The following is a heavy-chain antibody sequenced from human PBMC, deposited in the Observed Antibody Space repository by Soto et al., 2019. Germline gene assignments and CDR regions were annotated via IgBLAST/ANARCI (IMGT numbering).Heavy chain of an antibody. CDR2: ISAYNGNT. CDR1: GYTFTSYG. D-gene: IGHD3-10*01. CDR3: ASLVLLWFWEPPRVDY. J-gene: IGHJ4*02. V-gene: IGHV1-18*01. Sequence: QVQLVQSGAEVKKPGASVKVSCKASGYTFTSYGISWVRQAPGQGLEWMGWISAYNGNTNYAQKLQGRVTMTTDTSTSTGYRELSSLRSDDTAVYYCASLVLLWFWEPPRVDYWGQGTLVTVSS.